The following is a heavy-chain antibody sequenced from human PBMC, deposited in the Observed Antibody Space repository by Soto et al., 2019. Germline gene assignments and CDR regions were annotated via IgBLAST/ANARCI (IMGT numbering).Heavy chain of an antibody. CDR2: IYYSGST. V-gene: IGHV4-31*03. CDR3: ARDSDYDSSGGFDY. CDR1: GGSISSGGYY. Sequence: QVQLQESGPGRVKPSQTLSLTCTVSGGSISSGGYYWSWIRQHPGKGLEWIGYIYYSGSTYYNPSLKSRVTISVDTSKNQFSLKLSSVTAADTAVYYCARDSDYDSSGGFDYWGQGTLVTVSS. J-gene: IGHJ4*02. D-gene: IGHD3-22*01.